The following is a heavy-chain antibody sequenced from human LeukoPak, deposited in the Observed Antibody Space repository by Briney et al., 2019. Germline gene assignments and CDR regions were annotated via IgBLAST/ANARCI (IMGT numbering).Heavy chain of an antibody. CDR2: AYYSGST. Sequence: SSETLSLTCTVSGGSISSSSYYWGWIRQPPGKGLEWIGSAYYSGSTYYNPSLKSRVTISVDTSENQFSLKLSSVTAADTAVYYCARRGWNYWFDPWGQGTLVTVSS. J-gene: IGHJ5*02. CDR1: GGSISSSSYY. D-gene: IGHD1-7*01. CDR3: ARRGWNYWFDP. V-gene: IGHV4-39*01.